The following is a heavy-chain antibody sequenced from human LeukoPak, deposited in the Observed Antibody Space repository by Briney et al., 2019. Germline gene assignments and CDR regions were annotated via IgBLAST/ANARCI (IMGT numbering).Heavy chain of an antibody. CDR1: GYPINNAYY. CDR3: ARDFDSPMAFDI. J-gene: IGHJ3*02. V-gene: IGHV4-61*02. D-gene: IGHD3-9*01. Sequence: PSETLSLTCGVSGYPINNAYYWSWIRQPAGKGLEWIGRIYASGNTNYNPSLKSRITILVDTSKNQFSLRLSSVTAADTAVYYCARDFDSPMAFDIWGQGTMVTVSS. CDR2: IYASGNT.